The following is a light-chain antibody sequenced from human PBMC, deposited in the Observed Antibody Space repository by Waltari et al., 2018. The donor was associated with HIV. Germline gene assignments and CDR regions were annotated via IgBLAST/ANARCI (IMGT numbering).Light chain of an antibody. CDR2: SAS. Sequence: EIQMTQSPPSVSAFVGDRVTITCRASQGISTLLAWYQQKLGKAPKLIIYSASTLKSGVPSRFSGSGSGTDFTLTISGLQPEDLATYYCQQANSFPVTFGPGTKVEIK. V-gene: IGKV1-12*01. CDR3: QQANSFPVT. CDR1: QGISTL. J-gene: IGKJ3*01.